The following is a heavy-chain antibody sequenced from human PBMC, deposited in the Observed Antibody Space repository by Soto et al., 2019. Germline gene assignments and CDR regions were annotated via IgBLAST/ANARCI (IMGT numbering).Heavy chain of an antibody. V-gene: IGHV3-30-3*01. J-gene: IGHJ4*02. D-gene: IGHD6-19*01. CDR2: ISYYGSNK. CDR1: GFTFSSYA. Sequence: PGGSLRLSCTASGFTFSSYAMHWVRQAPGKGLEWVAVISYYGSNKYYADSVKGRFTISRDNSKNTMYLQMNSLRVEDTAVYYCARPYSSGWYGDLDYWGQGTLVTVSS. CDR3: ARPYSSGWYGDLDY.